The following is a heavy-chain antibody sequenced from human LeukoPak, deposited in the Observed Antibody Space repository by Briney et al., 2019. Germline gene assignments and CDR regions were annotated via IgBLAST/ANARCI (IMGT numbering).Heavy chain of an antibody. D-gene: IGHD6-19*01. J-gene: IGHJ4*02. CDR1: GFTFSSYG. CDR2: ISYDGSNK. V-gene: IGHV3-30*03. Sequence: PGRSLRLSCAASGFTFSSYGMHWVRQAPGKGLEWVAVISYDGSNKYYADSVKGRFTISRDNSKNTLYLQMNSLRAEDTAVYYCARERGYDSGWYLDYWGQGTRVTVSS. CDR3: ARERGYDSGWYLDY.